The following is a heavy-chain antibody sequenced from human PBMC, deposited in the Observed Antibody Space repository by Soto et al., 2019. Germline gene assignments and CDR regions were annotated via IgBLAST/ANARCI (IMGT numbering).Heavy chain of an antibody. Sequence: SETLSLTCTVSGGSISSYYWSWIRQPPGKGLEWIGYIYYSGSTNYNPSLKSRVTISVDTSKNQFSLKLSSVTAADTAVYYCGRHKLNGAVALPDYWGQGTLVTVSS. J-gene: IGHJ4*02. CDR2: IYYSGST. D-gene: IGHD6-19*01. V-gene: IGHV4-59*08. CDR3: GRHKLNGAVALPDY. CDR1: GGSISSYY.